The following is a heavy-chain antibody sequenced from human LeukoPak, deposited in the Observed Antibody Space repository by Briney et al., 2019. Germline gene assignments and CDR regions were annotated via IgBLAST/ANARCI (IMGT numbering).Heavy chain of an antibody. Sequence: GESLKISCEGSGYSFTSYWISWVRQMPGKGLEWMGRIDPSDSYTNYSPSFQGHVTISADKSISTAYLQWSSLKASDTAMYYCARHVAGGQWELYWFDPWGQGTLVAVSS. J-gene: IGHJ5*02. CDR3: ARHVAGGQWELYWFDP. CDR2: IDPSDSYT. D-gene: IGHD1-26*01. CDR1: GYSFTSYW. V-gene: IGHV5-10-1*01.